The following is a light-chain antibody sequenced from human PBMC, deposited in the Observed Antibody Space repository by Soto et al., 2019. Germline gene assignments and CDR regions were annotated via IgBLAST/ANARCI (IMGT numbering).Light chain of an antibody. CDR2: AAS. CDR3: QHLNTYLT. J-gene: IGKJ4*01. CDR1: QDISSN. Sequence: DIQLTQSPSFLSASVGERVTITCRASQDISSNLAWYQQKPGKAPKLLIYAASTLQSGVPSRFSGSGSGTEFTLTIISLHPEDFASYYCQHLNTYLTFGGGTKVEIK. V-gene: IGKV1-9*01.